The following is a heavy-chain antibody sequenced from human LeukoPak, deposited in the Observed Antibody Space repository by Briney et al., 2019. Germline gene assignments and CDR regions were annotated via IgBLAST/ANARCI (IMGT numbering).Heavy chain of an antibody. CDR1: GFTFTRNA. D-gene: IGHD3-10*01. CDR3: ARRGADYYFDY. V-gene: IGHV3-23*01. J-gene: IGHJ4*02. CDR2: ISADGGDT. Sequence: GGSLRLSCAASGFTFTRNAMGWVRQAPGEGLEWVSLISADGGDTWYADSVKGRFTISRDTSKNSLYLQMISLRAEDTAVYYCARRGADYYFDYWGQGALASVSS.